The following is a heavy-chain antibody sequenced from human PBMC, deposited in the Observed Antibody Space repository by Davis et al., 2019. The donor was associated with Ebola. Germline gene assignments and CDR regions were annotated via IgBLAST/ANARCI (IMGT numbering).Heavy chain of an antibody. D-gene: IGHD3-3*01. Sequence: GGSLRLSCAASGFTFNNAWMSWVRQGPGKGLEWVSYISSSSSTIYYADSVKGRFTISRDNSKDTLFLQMSSLSAEDTAVYYCAKDRPIFGVVIEYYGMDVWGQGTTVTVSS. CDR2: ISSSSSTI. CDR3: AKDRPIFGVVIEYYGMDV. V-gene: IGHV3-48*01. J-gene: IGHJ6*02. CDR1: GFTFNNAW.